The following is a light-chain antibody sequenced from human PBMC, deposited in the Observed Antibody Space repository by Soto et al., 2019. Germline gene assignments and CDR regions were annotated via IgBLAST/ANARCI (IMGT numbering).Light chain of an antibody. CDR2: GAS. CDR3: QHYGSSLYT. CDR1: QSVSSSY. Sequence: EIVLTQSPGTLSLSPGDGATLSCRASQSVSSSYLAWYQQTPGQAPRLLIHGASSRATGIPDRFSGSGSGTDFTLTISRLEPEDFAVYYCQHYGSSLYTFGQGTKLEIK. J-gene: IGKJ2*01. V-gene: IGKV3-20*01.